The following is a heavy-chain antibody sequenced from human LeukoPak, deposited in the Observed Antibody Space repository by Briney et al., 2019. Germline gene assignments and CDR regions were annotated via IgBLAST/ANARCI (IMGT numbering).Heavy chain of an antibody. CDR3: ARLLRYYDFWSGLGLFDY. CDR2: ISTYTGNT. Sequence: GASVKVSCKASGYTFTNYAISWVRQAPGQGLEWMGWISTYTGNTNYAHKLQGRVTMTTDTSTTTAYMELRSLRSDDTAVYYCARLLRYYDFWSGLGLFDYWGQGTLITVSS. J-gene: IGHJ4*02. D-gene: IGHD3-3*01. CDR1: GYTFTNYA. V-gene: IGHV1-18*01.